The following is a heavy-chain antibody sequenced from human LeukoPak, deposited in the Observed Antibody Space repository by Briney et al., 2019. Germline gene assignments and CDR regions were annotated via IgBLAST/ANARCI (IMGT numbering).Heavy chain of an antibody. D-gene: IGHD3-10*01. CDR3: AKDRITMVRGVGY. J-gene: IGHJ4*02. CDR2: VNSDGSST. CDR1: GFTFSSYW. V-gene: IGHV3-74*01. Sequence: GGSLRLSCAASGFTFSSYWMHWVRQAPGKGLVWVSRVNSDGSSTSYADSVKGRFTISRDNAKNTLYLQMNSLRAEDTAVYYCAKDRITMVRGVGYWGQGTLVTVSS.